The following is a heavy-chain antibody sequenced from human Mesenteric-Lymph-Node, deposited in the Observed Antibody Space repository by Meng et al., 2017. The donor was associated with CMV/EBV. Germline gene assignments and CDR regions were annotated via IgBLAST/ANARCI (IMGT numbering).Heavy chain of an antibody. V-gene: IGHV4-34*01. CDR1: GGSFSGYY. CDR3: ARGSSYDILTGYFDY. D-gene: IGHD3-9*01. Sequence: QVPLHHGGTGLLKPSQTLAVTCAVYGGSFSGYYWNWIRQSPEKGLEWIGEINHSGSTTYNPSLTSRIIISVDTSTNQISLNMSSVTAADTAVYYCARGSSYDILTGYFDYWGQGALVTVSS. CDR2: INHSGST. J-gene: IGHJ4*02.